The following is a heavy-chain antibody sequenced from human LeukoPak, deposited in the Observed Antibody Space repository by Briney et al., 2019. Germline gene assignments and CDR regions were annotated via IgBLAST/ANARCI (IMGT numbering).Heavy chain of an antibody. Sequence: SETLSLTCTVSGGSISSYYWSWMRQPPGKGLEWIGYIYYSGSTNYNPSLKSRVTISVDTSKNQFSLKLSSVTAADTAVYYCARELPITMVRGVPYYYMDVWGKGTTVTVSS. V-gene: IGHV4-59*01. J-gene: IGHJ6*03. CDR3: ARELPITMVRGVPYYYMDV. D-gene: IGHD3-10*01. CDR2: IYYSGST. CDR1: GGSISSYY.